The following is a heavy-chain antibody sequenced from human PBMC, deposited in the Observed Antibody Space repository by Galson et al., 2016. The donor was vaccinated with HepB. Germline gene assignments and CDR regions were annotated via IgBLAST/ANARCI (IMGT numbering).Heavy chain of an antibody. CDR1: GFSLSAYW. Sequence: SLRLSCAASGFSLSAYWMSWVRQSPGKGLAWVANIKQDGSEKYYVDSVKGRFTISRDNARNSLYLQVNGLRADDTAVHYCARDRLTSVTRHWTGTTYSYYGMDVWGQGTTVTVSS. D-gene: IGHD1-14*01. V-gene: IGHV3-7*03. CDR2: IKQDGSEK. J-gene: IGHJ6*02. CDR3: ARDRLTSVTRHWTGTTYSYYGMDV.